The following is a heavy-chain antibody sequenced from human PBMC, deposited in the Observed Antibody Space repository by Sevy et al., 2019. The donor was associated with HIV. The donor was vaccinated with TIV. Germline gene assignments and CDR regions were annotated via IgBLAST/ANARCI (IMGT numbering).Heavy chain of an antibody. CDR2: ISNSGSNT. Sequence: GGSLRLSCPASGFTFSSYAMSWVRQAPGRGLEWVSTISNSGSNTHYADSVKGRFTISRVNSKNTLYLQMNSLRAEDTSIYYCATDVGPIMFDYWGQGTLVTVSS. V-gene: IGHV3-23*01. J-gene: IGHJ4*02. CDR1: GFTFSSYA. CDR3: ATDVGPIMFDY. D-gene: IGHD1-26*01.